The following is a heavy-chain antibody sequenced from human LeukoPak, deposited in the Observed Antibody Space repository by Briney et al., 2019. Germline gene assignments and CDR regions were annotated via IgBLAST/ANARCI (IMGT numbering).Heavy chain of an antibody. J-gene: IGHJ4*02. Sequence: ASVNVSCKTSVYTFTNYDINWVRQATGQGLEWLGWMSPGSGYTGYAQKFQGRVTMTRDISITTAYVKLSSLRSEDTAVYYCARGIEAGVDYWGQGTLVTVPS. V-gene: IGHV1-8*02. CDR1: VYTFTNYD. CDR2: MSPGSGYT. CDR3: ARGIEAGVDY. D-gene: IGHD6-25*01.